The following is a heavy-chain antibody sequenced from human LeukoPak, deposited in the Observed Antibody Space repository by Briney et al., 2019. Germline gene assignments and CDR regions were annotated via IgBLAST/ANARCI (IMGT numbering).Heavy chain of an antibody. CDR3: ARAANYCSGGSCRSRLDP. CDR1: GGSFSGYY. J-gene: IGHJ5*02. CDR2: INHSGST. D-gene: IGHD2-15*01. V-gene: IGHV4-34*01. Sequence: SETLSLTCAVYGGSFSGYYWSWIRQPPGKGLEWIGEINHSGSTNYNPSLKSRCTISVDTSKNQFSLKLSSVTAADTAVSYCARAANYCSGGSCRSRLDPWGQGTLVTVSS.